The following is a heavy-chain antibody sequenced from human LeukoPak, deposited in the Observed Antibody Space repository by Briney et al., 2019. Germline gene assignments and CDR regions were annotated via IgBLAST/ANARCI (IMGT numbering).Heavy chain of an antibody. CDR1: GFTFSSYA. J-gene: IGHJ4*02. D-gene: IGHD4-11*01. CDR2: ISGSGGST. Sequence: GGSLRLSRVASGFTFSSYAMRWVRQAPEKGLKWVSAISGSGGSTYYADSVKGRFTISRDNSKNTLYLQMNSLRAEDTAVYYCANPLVVDYSNNNYYWRQGTLVTVSS. CDR3: ANPLVVDYSNNNYY. V-gene: IGHV3-23*01.